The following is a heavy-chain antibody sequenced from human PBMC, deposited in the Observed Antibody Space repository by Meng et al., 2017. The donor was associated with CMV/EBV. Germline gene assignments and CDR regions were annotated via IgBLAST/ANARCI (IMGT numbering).Heavy chain of an antibody. CDR2: IRYDGSNK. CDR3: AKVEGYCSSTSCAIDAFDI. Sequence: GGSLRLSCAASGFTFDDYGMSWVRQAPGKGLEWVAFIRYDGSNKYYADSVKGRFTISRDNSKNTLYLQMNSLRAEDTAVYYCAKVEGYCSSTSCAIDAFDIWGQGTMVTVSS. J-gene: IGHJ3*02. CDR1: GFTFDDYG. V-gene: IGHV3-30*02. D-gene: IGHD2-2*01.